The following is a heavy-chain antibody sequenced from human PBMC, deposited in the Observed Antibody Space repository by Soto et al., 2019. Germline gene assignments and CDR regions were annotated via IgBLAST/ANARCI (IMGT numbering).Heavy chain of an antibody. CDR1: GFTFSHAW. CDR3: TPSARYSSRFDY. J-gene: IGHJ4*02. V-gene: IGHV3-15*01. CDR2: IKSKTDGGTT. D-gene: IGHD6-13*01. Sequence: GGSLRLSCVASGFTFSHAWMSWVRQAPGKGLEWVGRIKSKTDGGTTDYAAPVKGRFTISRDDSKNTLYLQMNSLKTEDTAVYYCTPSARYSSRFDYWGQGTLVTVSS.